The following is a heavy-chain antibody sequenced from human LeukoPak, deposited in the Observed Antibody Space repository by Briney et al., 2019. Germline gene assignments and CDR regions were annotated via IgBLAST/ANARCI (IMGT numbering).Heavy chain of an antibody. V-gene: IGHV3-21*01. J-gene: IGHJ3*02. CDR2: ISSSSSYI. CDR3: ARKKLGSGSYYGEDAFDI. Sequence: PGGSLRLSCAASGFTFSSYSMNWVRQAPGKGLEWVSSISSSSSYIYYADSVKGRFTISRDNAKNSLYLQMNSLRAEDTAVYYCARKKLGSGSYYGEDAFDIWGQGTMVTVSS. D-gene: IGHD1-26*01. CDR1: GFTFSSYS.